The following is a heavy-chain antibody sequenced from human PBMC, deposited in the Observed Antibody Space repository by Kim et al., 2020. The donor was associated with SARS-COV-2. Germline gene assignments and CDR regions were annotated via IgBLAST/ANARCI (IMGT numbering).Heavy chain of an antibody. D-gene: IGHD3-10*01. CDR1: GGSISSYY. CDR3: ARAYYYGSGNYGMDV. Sequence: SETLSLTYTVSGGSISSYYWSWIRQPPGKGLEWIGYIYYSGSTNYNPSLKSRVTISVDTSKNQFSLKLSSVTAADTAVYYCARAYYYGSGNYGMDVWGQGTTVTVSS. CDR2: IYYSGST. V-gene: IGHV4-59*01. J-gene: IGHJ6*02.